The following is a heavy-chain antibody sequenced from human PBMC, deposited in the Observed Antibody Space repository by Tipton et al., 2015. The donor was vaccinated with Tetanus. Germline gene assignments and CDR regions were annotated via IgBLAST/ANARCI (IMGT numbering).Heavy chain of an antibody. Sequence: QLVQSGAEVKKPGASVKVSCKASGFTFTSYYMHWVRQAPGQGLEWMGIINPSGGSTSYAQKFQGRVTMTRDTSTSTVYMELISLRSEDTAVYYCARAVGERESGDWRGLDAFDIWGQGTVVTVSS. V-gene: IGHV1-46*01. D-gene: IGHD2-21*02. J-gene: IGHJ3*02. CDR1: GFTFTSYY. CDR3: ARAVGERESGDWRGLDAFDI. CDR2: INPSGGST.